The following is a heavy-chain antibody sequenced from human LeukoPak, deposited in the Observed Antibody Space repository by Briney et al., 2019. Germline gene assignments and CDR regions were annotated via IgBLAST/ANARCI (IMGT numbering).Heavy chain of an antibody. D-gene: IGHD3-22*01. CDR2: ISKTGKT. V-gene: IGHV4-31*03. CDR1: GGSISSGSYY. CDR3: TRERDYYDNSGYYYSYFDS. J-gene: IGHJ4*02. Sequence: SETLFLTCTVSGGSISSGSYYWTWIRQDPGKGLEWIGYISKTGKTFSNLSLKSRVTISVDTSKNQFPLKLTSVTAADTAVYFCTRERDYYDNSGYYYSYFDSWGQGTLVTVSS.